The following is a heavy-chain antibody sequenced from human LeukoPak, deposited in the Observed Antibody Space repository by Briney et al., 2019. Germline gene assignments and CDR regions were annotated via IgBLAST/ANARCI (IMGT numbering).Heavy chain of an antibody. CDR1: GYTFTSYG. J-gene: IGHJ4*02. CDR2: ISAYNGNT. Sequence: GASVNVSCKASGYTFTSYGISWVRQAPGQGLEWMGWISAYNGNTNYVQKLQGRVTMTTDTSTSTAYMELRSLRSDDTAVYYCAREALLLSGYAFDYWGQGTLVTVSS. V-gene: IGHV1-18*01. D-gene: IGHD3-22*01. CDR3: AREALLLSGYAFDY.